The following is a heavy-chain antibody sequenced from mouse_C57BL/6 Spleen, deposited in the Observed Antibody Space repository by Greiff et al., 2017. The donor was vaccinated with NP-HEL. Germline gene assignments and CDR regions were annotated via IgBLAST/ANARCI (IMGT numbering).Heavy chain of an antibody. D-gene: IGHD1-1*01. CDR1: GYSIISGYY. V-gene: IGHV3-6*01. CDR3: AREGTTVPYFDY. J-gene: IGHJ2*01. CDR2: ISYDGSN. Sequence: EVKLEESGPGLVKPSQSLSLTCSVTGYSIISGYYWNWIRQFPGNKLEWMGYISYDGSNNYNPSLKNRISITRDTSKNQFFLKLNSVTTEDTATYYCAREGTTVPYFDYWGQGTTLTVSS.